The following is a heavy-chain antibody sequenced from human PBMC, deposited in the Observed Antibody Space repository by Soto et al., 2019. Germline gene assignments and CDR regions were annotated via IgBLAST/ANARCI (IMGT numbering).Heavy chain of an antibody. CDR2: ISYDGSNN. CDR1: GFTFSNHG. CDR3: AKDHLPTTVTTPWFDP. V-gene: IGHV3-30*18. Sequence: QVQLVGSGGGVVQPGRSLRLSCAASGFTFSNHGMHWVRQAPGKGLEWVAVISYDGSNNYYADSVKGRFTISRDNSENTLYLQMDSLRAEDTAVYYCAKDHLPTTVTTPWFDPWGQGTLVTVSS. D-gene: IGHD4-17*01. J-gene: IGHJ5*02.